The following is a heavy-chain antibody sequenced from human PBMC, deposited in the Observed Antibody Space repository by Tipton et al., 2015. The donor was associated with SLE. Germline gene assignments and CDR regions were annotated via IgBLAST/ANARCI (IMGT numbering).Heavy chain of an antibody. Sequence: TLSLTCTVSGDSISSDNFYWNWIRQPAGKGLEWIGRIYSSGSTNFNPSLKSRVTISVDTSKKQFSLEVRSVTAADTAVYYCVRLRSKVLIDYWGQGTLVTVSS. V-gene: IGHV4-61*02. CDR1: GDSISSDNFY. CDR3: VRLRSKVLIDY. D-gene: IGHD2-8*01. J-gene: IGHJ4*02. CDR2: IYSSGST.